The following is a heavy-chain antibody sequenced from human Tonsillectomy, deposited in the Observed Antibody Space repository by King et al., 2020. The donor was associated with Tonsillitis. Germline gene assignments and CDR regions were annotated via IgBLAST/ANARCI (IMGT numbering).Heavy chain of an antibody. Sequence: QLVQSGGGLVQPGWSLRLSCAASGFTFDDYAMHWVRQAPGKGLDWVSGISWNSGSIGYAYSVKGRFTISRDNAKNSLYLQMNSLRAEDTALYYCAKALRGRIAAAGGGMDVWGQGTTVTVSS. J-gene: IGHJ6*02. CDR1: GFTFDDYA. CDR3: AKALRGRIAAAGGGMDV. D-gene: IGHD6-13*01. CDR2: ISWNSGSI. V-gene: IGHV3-9*01.